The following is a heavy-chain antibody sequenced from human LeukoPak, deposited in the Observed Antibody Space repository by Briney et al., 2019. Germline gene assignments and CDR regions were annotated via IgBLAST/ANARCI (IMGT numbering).Heavy chain of an antibody. CDR3: ARGRDILTGYYSDY. CDR2: IYYSGST. V-gene: IGHV4-59*01. J-gene: IGHJ4*02. CDR1: GGSISSYY. Sequence: SETLSLTCTVPGGSISSYYRSWIRQPPRKGLEWIGYIYYSGSTNYNPSLKSRVTISVDTSKNQFSLKLSSVTAADTAVYYCARGRDILTGYYSDYWGQGTLVTVSS. D-gene: IGHD3-9*01.